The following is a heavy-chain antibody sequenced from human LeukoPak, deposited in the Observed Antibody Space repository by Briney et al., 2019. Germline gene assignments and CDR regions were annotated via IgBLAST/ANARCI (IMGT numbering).Heavy chain of an antibody. D-gene: IGHD3-10*01. Sequence: GGSLRLSCAASGFTFNSYWMSWVRQAPGKGLEWVANTKQDGNEKYYVDSVAGRFTISRDNAKNSLYLQMNSLSAEDTAVYYCARSMTGSGSYYPYFDYWGQGTLVTVSS. CDR1: GFTFNSYW. J-gene: IGHJ4*02. V-gene: IGHV3-7*04. CDR3: ARSMTGSGSYYPYFDY. CDR2: TKQDGNEK.